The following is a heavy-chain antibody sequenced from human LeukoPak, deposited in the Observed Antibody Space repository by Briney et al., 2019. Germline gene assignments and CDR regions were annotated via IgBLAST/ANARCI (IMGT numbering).Heavy chain of an antibody. CDR2: IYYSGST. V-gene: IGHV4-59*12. CDR3: AGLLRDFWSGYYARFDY. CDR1: GGSISSYY. D-gene: IGHD3-3*01. J-gene: IGHJ4*02. Sequence: MTSETLSLTCTVSGGSISSYYWSWIRQPPGKGLEWIGYIYYSGSTNYNPSLKSRVTMSVDTSKNQFSLKLSSVTAADTAVYYCAGLLRDFWSGYYARFDYWGQGTLVTVSS.